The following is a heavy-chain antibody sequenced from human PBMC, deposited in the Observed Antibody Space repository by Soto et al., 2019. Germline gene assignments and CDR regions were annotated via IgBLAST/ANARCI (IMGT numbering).Heavy chain of an antibody. CDR2: ISSGSNTI. V-gene: IGHV3-48*02. CDR1: GFTFSWSG. J-gene: IGHJ4*02. CDR3: ARDSSSSYYYFDY. D-gene: IGHD3-22*01. Sequence: EVQLVESGGGLLQPGGSLRLSCAASGFTFSWSGMNWVRQAPGKGLEWVSYISSGSNTINYAESVRGRFTISRDNAKNSLYLQMNSLRDDDTAVYYCARDSSSSYYYFDYWGQGTLVTVSS.